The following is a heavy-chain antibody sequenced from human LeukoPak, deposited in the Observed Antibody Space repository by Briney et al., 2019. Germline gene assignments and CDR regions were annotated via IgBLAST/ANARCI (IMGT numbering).Heavy chain of an antibody. CDR3: ARLYSRRDGSPRGAFYI. J-gene: IGHJ3*02. Sequence: PGGSLRLSCAASGFTVSSNYMSWVRQAPGKGLEWVSVIYSGGSTYYADSVKGRFTISRDNSKNTLYLQMNSLRAEDTAVYYCARLYSRRDGSPRGAFYIWGQGTMVTVSS. CDR2: IYSGGST. V-gene: IGHV3-53*01. CDR1: GFTVSSNY. D-gene: IGHD5-24*01.